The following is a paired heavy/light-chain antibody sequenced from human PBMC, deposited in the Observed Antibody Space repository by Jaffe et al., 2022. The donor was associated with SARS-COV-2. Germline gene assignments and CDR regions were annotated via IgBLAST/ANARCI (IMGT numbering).Light chain of an antibody. Sequence: DIQMTQSPSSLSASVGDRVTIACRASQSIGTYLNWYQQKPGKAPKLLIYAASSLQSGVPSRFSGSGSGTDFILSISSLQPEDFGTYYCQQSYRTHRLTFGGGTKVDMK. J-gene: IGKJ4*01. CDR3: QQSYRTHRLT. CDR1: QSIGTY. V-gene: IGKV1-39*01. CDR2: AAS.
Heavy chain of an antibody. CDR3: ARGPYYSYSSGPSDAFDI. D-gene: IGHD3-22*01. J-gene: IGHJ3*02. CDR1: GFTVSNNY. V-gene: IGHV3-53*01. Sequence: EVQLVESGGGLIQPGGSLRLSCAASGFTVSNNYMSWVRQAPGKGLEWVSVIYSGDTTFYADSVKGRFTISRDNSKNTLYLQMNSLSAEDTATYYCARGPYYSYSSGPSDAFDIWGQGTMVTVSS. CDR2: IYSGDTT.